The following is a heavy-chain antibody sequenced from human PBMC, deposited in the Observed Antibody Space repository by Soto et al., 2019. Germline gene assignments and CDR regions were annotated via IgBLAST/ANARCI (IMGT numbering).Heavy chain of an antibody. CDR3: ARVPIYYDSSGYYQYATFDI. D-gene: IGHD3-22*01. Sequence: SSETLSLTCAVSGGSVNTAGYSWSWIRQPPGKGLEWIGYIYHSGSAYYNPSLKSRVTISLDRSNNHFSLKLISVTAADTAVYYCARVPIYYDSSGYYQYATFDIWGQGTIVTVSS. V-gene: IGHV4-30-2*01. CDR1: GGSVNTAGYS. J-gene: IGHJ3*02. CDR2: IYHSGSA.